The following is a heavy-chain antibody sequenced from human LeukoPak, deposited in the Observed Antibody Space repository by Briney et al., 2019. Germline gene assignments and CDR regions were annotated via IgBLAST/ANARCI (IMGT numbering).Heavy chain of an antibody. Sequence: GGSLRLSCAASGLTFSRYSVHWVRQAPGQGLEWVAIISIAENIRYFADSVKGRFTISRDNSKNTVSLRMNSLKDEDTAVYYCAREVITGTTYYYFGMDVWGQGTTVTVSS. CDR3: AREVITGTTYYYFGMDV. D-gene: IGHD1-7*01. J-gene: IGHJ6*02. CDR2: ISIAENIR. CDR1: GLTFSRYS. V-gene: IGHV3-30-3*01.